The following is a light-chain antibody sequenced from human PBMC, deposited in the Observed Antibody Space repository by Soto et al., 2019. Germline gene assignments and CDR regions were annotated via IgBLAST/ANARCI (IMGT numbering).Light chain of an antibody. CDR2: KAS. Sequence: DIQMTQSPSTLSASVGARVTVTCRASQNIGSWVAWYQQKPGKAPNLLIYKASTLENGVPSRFSGTGSGTEFTLTISSLQPDYFATYYCQQYSPYSARTFGQGTKVEVK. V-gene: IGKV1-5*03. CDR3: QQYSPYSART. J-gene: IGKJ1*01. CDR1: QNIGSW.